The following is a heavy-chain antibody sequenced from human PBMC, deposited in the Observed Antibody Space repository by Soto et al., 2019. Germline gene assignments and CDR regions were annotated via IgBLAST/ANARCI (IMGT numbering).Heavy chain of an antibody. D-gene: IGHD3-22*01. V-gene: IGHV3-15*01. J-gene: IGHJ4*02. CDR3: TSIHYYYDSSGYTRIDH. CDR2: IKSKTGGGTT. CDR1: GFTFSNAW. Sequence: PGGSLRLSCAASGFTFSNAWMSWVRQAPGKGLEWVGRIKSKTGGGTTDYAAPVKGRFTISRDDSKNTLYLQMNSLKTEDTAAYYCTSIHYYYDSSGYTRIDHWGQGTLVTVSS.